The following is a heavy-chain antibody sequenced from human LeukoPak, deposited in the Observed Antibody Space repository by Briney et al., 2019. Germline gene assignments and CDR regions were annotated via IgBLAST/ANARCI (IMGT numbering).Heavy chain of an antibody. J-gene: IGHJ4*02. V-gene: IGHV4-59*01. CDR2: IYYSGST. CDR1: GGSISSYY. Sequence: KPSETLSLTCTVSGGSISSYYWSWIRQPPGKGLEWIGYIYYSGSTNYNPSLKSRVTISVDTSKNQFSLKLSSVTAADTAVYYCARGSYDFWSGSFDYWGQGTLVTVSS. CDR3: ARGSYDFWSGSFDY. D-gene: IGHD3-3*01.